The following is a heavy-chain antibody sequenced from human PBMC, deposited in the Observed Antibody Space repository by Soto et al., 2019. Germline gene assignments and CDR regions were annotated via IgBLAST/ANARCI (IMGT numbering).Heavy chain of an antibody. J-gene: IGHJ4*02. Sequence: ASVKVSCKASGYTFTSYYINWVRQAPGQGLEWMGWMNPDSGNTGYAPNFQGRVSMTRTTSISTAYMELSSLTSDDTAVYYCASPRRDYGYSHFDYWGQGTLVTVSS. CDR1: GYTFTSYY. CDR3: ASPRRDYGYSHFDY. CDR2: MNPDSGNT. V-gene: IGHV1-8*01. D-gene: IGHD5-18*01.